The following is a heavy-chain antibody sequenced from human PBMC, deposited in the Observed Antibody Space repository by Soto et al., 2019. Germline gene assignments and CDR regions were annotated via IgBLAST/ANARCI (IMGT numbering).Heavy chain of an antibody. J-gene: IGHJ4*02. Sequence: ASVKVSCKASGYTFITYDINWVRQALGQGLEWMGWMNPYNGNAGYAQKFQGRVTMTRNTSISTAYMELSSLKSNDTAVYFCARRKERSGPHYFDSWGQGTLVTVSS. CDR1: GYTFITYD. V-gene: IGHV1-8*01. CDR2: MNPYNGNA. CDR3: ARRKERSGPHYFDS. D-gene: IGHD1-1*01.